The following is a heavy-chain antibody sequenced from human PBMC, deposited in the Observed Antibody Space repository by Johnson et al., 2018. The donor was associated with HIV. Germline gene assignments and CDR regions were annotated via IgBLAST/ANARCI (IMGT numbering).Heavy chain of an antibody. CDR2: ISYDGRNK. Sequence: QVQLVESGGGLVQPGGSLRLSCAASGFTFSSYWMHWVRQAPGKGLVWVAVISYDGRNKDYADSVKGRCTISRDNSKNTLFLQMNSLRPEDTAVYHCARNSHSSNWYEWEAFDIWGQGTMVTVSS. CDR3: ARNSHSSNWYEWEAFDI. J-gene: IGHJ3*02. D-gene: IGHD6-13*01. V-gene: IGHV3-30*03. CDR1: GFTFSSYW.